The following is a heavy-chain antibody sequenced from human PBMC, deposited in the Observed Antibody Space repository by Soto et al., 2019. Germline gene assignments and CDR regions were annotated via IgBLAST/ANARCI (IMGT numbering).Heavy chain of an antibody. J-gene: IGHJ4*02. CDR2: IYYSGST. V-gene: IGHV4-39*01. Sequence: QLQLQESGPGLVKPSETLSLTCTVSGGSISSSSYYWGWIRQPPGKGLEWIGSIYYSGSTYYNPSLKSRVXXSXDXXKNQFPLKLTSVTAADTAVYYCARHAGQAGRPIDYWGQGTLVTVSS. CDR3: ARHAGQAGRPIDY. D-gene: IGHD6-13*01. CDR1: GGSISSSSYY.